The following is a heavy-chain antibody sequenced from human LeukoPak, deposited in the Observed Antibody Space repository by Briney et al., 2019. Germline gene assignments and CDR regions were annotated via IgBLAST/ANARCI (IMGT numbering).Heavy chain of an antibody. D-gene: IGHD3-3*02. V-gene: IGHV4-61*02. J-gene: IGHJ4*02. CDR3: ARGQFWSGYSI. CDR2: IYRTGST. Sequence: PSETLSLTCTVSGGSIDSGDDYWSWIRQPAGKGLEFIGRIYRTGSTTSNPSLQDRLTISIDTSNNQFSLKLSSVTAADTAIYYCARGQFWSGYSIWGQGTLVTVSS. CDR1: GGSIDSGDDY.